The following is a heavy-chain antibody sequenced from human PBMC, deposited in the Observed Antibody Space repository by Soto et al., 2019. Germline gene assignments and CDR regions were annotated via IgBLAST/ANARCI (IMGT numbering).Heavy chain of an antibody. CDR1: GGTFSRYG. J-gene: IGHJ6*02. D-gene: IGHD6-19*01. CDR3: ARLDGSGWYVAMDV. Sequence: QVQLVQSGAEVKKPGSSVKVPCKASGGTFSRYGISWVRQAPGQGLEWMGGIIPRFGTTNYAQKFQGRVTITADESTTTAYMELSSLRSEDTAVYYCARLDGSGWYVAMDVWGQGTTVIVSS. V-gene: IGHV1-69*01. CDR2: IIPRFGTT.